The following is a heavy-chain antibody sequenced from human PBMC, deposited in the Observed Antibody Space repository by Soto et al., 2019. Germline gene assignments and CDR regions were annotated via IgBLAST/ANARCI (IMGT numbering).Heavy chain of an antibody. Sequence: GGSLRLSCVVSGFTFSREWMSWVRQAPGKGLEWVGRIKTSAEGATVEYGPLAEGRFVISREDSRNMLHLQMNSLRTEDTAVYYCTTLIAVPGTDYWGHGTLVTVSS. V-gene: IGHV3-15*01. CDR2: IKTSAEGATV. D-gene: IGHD6-19*01. J-gene: IGHJ4*01. CDR3: TTLIAVPGTDY. CDR1: GFTFSREW.